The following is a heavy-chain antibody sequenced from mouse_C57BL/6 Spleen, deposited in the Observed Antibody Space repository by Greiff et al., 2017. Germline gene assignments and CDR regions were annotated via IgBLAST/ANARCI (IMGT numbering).Heavy chain of an antibody. CDR2: ISSGGGYI. Sequence: EVKLVESGEGLVKPGGSLKLSCAASGFTFSSYAMSWVRQTPEKRLEWVAYISSGGGYIYYADTVKGRFTISRDKARNTLYLQMSSLKSEDTAMYYCTRAFITTVPAYFDYWGQGTTLTVSS. D-gene: IGHD1-1*01. CDR1: GFTFSSYA. V-gene: IGHV5-9-1*02. J-gene: IGHJ2*01. CDR3: TRAFITTVPAYFDY.